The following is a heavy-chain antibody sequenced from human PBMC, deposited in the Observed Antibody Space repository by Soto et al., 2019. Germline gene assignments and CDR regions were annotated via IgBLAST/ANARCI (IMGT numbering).Heavy chain of an antibody. CDR1: GLTFSSYA. V-gene: IGHV3-23*01. D-gene: IGHD3-10*01. CDR2: ISGSGGST. J-gene: IGHJ6*04. CDR3: AKARFLWFGELVGMDV. Sequence: EVQLLESGGGLVQPGGSLRLSCAASGLTFSSYAMSWVRQAPGKGLEWVSAISGSGGSTYYAYSVKGRFTISRDNSKNTLYLQMNSLRAEDTAVYYCAKARFLWFGELVGMDVWGKGTTVTVSS.